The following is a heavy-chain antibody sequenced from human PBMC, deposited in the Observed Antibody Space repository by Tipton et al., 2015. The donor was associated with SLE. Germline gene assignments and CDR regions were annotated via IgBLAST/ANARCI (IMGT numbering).Heavy chain of an antibody. CDR1: GGSISSHY. CDR3: ARDIAAAVPTPYFDY. V-gene: IGHV4-59*11. Sequence: GLVKPSETLSLTCTVPGGSISSHYWSWIRQPPGKGLEWIGYIYYSGSTNYNPSLKSRVTISVATSKNQFSLKLSSVTAADTAVYYCARDIAAAVPTPYFDYWGQGTLVTVSS. J-gene: IGHJ4*02. CDR2: IYYSGST. D-gene: IGHD6-13*01.